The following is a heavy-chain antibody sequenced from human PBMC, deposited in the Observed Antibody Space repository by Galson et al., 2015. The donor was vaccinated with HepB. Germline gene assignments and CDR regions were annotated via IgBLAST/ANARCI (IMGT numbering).Heavy chain of an antibody. D-gene: IGHD3-22*01. CDR2: ISTDGTYT. CDR3: TRDSDRSGLGMDY. J-gene: IGHJ4*02. Sequence: SLRLSCAASGFTFSAYWMQWVRQDPEKGLLWISHISTDGTYTNYADSVRGRFTMSRDNAKNTLYLQMDSLRVEDTAVYYCTRDSDRSGLGMDYWDQGVLVTVSS. CDR1: GFTFSAYW. V-gene: IGHV3-74*01.